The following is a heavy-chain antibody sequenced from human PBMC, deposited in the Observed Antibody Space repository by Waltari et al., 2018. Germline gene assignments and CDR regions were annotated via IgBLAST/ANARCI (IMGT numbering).Heavy chain of an antibody. CDR1: GLRFRSHL. CDR3: GRESTTDWYVDH. J-gene: IGHJ4*02. CDR2: INDDGSRT. D-gene: IGHD3-9*01. Sequence: EVQMVESGGGLVQPGGSLRLSCAASGLRFRSHLMHWVRQGPGKGLVWVARINDDGSRTAYADSVKGRVTISRDNAKNILYLEMSSLTAEDTAVYYCGRESTTDWYVDHWGQGTLVTVSS. V-gene: IGHV3-74*01.